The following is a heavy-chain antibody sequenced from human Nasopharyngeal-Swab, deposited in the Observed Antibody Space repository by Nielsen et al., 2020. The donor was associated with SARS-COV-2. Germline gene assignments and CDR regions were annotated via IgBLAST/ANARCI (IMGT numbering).Heavy chain of an antibody. CDR3: ASLRADTPDFAY. CDR2: ISSDGSDK. D-gene: IGHD2-15*01. Sequence: GGSLRLSCVASRFTFSRWPMHWVRQAPGKGLEWVTVISSDGSDKQYVDSVKSRFTISRDNSKNTLYLQVKSLRADDTGVYHCASLRADTPDFAYLGQGTLGTVSS. J-gene: IGHJ4*02. V-gene: IGHV3-30*03. CDR1: RFTFSRWP.